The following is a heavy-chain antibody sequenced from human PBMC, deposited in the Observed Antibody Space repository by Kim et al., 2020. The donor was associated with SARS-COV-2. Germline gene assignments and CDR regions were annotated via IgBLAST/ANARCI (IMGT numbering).Heavy chain of an antibody. Sequence: SETLSLTCAVSGGSISSSNWWSWVRQPPGKGLEWIGEIYHSGSTNYNPSLKSRVTISVDKSKNQFSLKLSSVTAADTAVYYCARDQKGASGYSYDYYYYGMDVWGQGTTVTVSS. J-gene: IGHJ6*02. V-gene: IGHV4-4*02. CDR2: IYHSGST. D-gene: IGHD5-18*01. CDR3: ARDQKGASGYSYDYYYYGMDV. CDR1: GGSISSSNW.